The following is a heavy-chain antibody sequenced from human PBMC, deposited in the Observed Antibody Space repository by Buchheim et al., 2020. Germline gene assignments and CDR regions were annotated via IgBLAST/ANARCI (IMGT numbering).Heavy chain of an antibody. CDR1: GFTFSNYA. Sequence: EVQLLESGGGLVQPGGSLRLSCAASGFTFSNYATRWVRQAPGKGLEWVSEISGSGGSTYYADSVKGRFTISRDNSKNTLHLQMSSLRAEDTAIYYCAARSDYWGQGTL. CDR2: ISGSGGST. J-gene: IGHJ4*02. CDR3: AARSDY. V-gene: IGHV3-23*01.